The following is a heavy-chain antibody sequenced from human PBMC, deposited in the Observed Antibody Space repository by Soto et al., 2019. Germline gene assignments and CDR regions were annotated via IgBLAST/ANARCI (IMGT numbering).Heavy chain of an antibody. V-gene: IGHV1-69*06. CDR3: TKDGDSADYGY. J-gene: IGHJ4*02. CDR2: IIPMFPTT. Sequence: GASVKVSCKASGDTFGRNAIHWVRQAPGQGLEWMGGIIPMFPTTNYAQKFKGRLTSYADKSTGTAYMEMTSLRSEDTAVYYCTKDGDSADYGYWGQGPLVTVSS. D-gene: IGHD2-21*01. CDR1: GDTFGRNA.